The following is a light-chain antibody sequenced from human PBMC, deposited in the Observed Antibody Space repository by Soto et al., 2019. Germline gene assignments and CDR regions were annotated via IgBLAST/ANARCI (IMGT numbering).Light chain of an antibody. V-gene: IGKV3-20*01. CDR1: QSVSSGY. J-gene: IGKJ2*01. CDR2: GAS. Sequence: EVVLTQSPGTLSLSPGERATLSCRASQSVSSGYLAWYQQKPGQAPRLLIFGASSRATGIQDRFSGSGSGTDFTLIISRLEAEDFAVYYCQQYGSSSGTFGQGTKLEIK. CDR3: QQYGSSSGT.